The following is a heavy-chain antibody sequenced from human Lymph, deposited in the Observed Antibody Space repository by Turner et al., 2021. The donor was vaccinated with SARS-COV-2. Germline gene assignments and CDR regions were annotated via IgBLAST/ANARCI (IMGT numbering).Heavy chain of an antibody. CDR1: GVTFSYYW. Sequence: EVQLVESGGGLVQPGGSLRLSCAASGVTFSYYWMSWVRQAPGKGLEWVANIKQDGSEKDYVDSVKGRFTISRDNAKNSLFLQMNSLRAEDTAVYYCARMGSSSWYFDYWGQGTLVTVSS. J-gene: IGHJ4*02. V-gene: IGHV3-7*01. CDR2: IKQDGSEK. CDR3: ARMGSSSWYFDY. D-gene: IGHD1-26*01.